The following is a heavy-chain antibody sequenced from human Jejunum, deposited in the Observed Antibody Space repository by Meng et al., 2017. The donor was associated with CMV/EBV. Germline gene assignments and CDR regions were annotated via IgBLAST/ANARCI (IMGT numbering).Heavy chain of an antibody. CDR2: INSDGSDT. J-gene: IGHJ4*02. Sequence: EVQLVEFGGGLGQPGGSLRLSCAASGFTFSSNWMHWVRQAPGKGLVWVSHINSDGSDTNYADSVKGRFTISRDNAKNTLYLQMNSLRDEDTAVYYCARVEQEMCWGQGTLVTVSS. CDR1: GFTFSSNW. V-gene: IGHV3-74*01. D-gene: IGHD1/OR15-1a*01. CDR3: ARVEQEMC.